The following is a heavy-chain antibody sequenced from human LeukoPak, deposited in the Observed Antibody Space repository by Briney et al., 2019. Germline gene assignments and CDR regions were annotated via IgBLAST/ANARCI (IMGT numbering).Heavy chain of an antibody. CDR2: IYYSGST. Sequence: SETLSLTCTVSGGSISSYYWSWTRQPPGKGLEWIGYIYYSGSTNYNPSLKSRVTISVDTSKNQFSLKLSSVTAADTAVYYCARLSSSSWYYFDYWGQGTLVTVSS. CDR3: ARLSSSSWYYFDY. CDR1: GGSISSYY. D-gene: IGHD6-13*01. J-gene: IGHJ4*02. V-gene: IGHV4-59*01.